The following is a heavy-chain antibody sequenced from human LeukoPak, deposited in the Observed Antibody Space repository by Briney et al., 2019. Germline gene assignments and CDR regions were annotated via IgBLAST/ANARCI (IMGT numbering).Heavy chain of an antibody. CDR1: GYTFTSYT. CDR3: ARCGYSDAWSCDH. CDR2: INTGNGNT. D-gene: IGHD5-18*01. J-gene: IGHJ5*02. V-gene: IGHV1-3*04. Sequence: GASVKVSCKASGYTFTSYTIHWVRQAPGQRLEWMGWINTGNGNTEYSQKFQGRVTVTTDTSAGTAYMELSSLRSEHTAVYYCARCGYSDAWSCDHWGQGTLVTVSS.